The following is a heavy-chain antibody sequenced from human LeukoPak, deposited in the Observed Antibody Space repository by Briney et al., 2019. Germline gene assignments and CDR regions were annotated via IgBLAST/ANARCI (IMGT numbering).Heavy chain of an antibody. CDR1: GGSISSSSYY. CDR2: IYYSGST. J-gene: IGHJ3*02. V-gene: IGHV4-39*07. Sequence: SETLSLTCTVSGGSISSSSYYWGWIRQPPGKGLEWIGSIYYSGSTYYNPSLKSRVTISVDTSKNQFSLELSSVTAADTAVYYCAREAMGYYDSSGYPAGDGFDIWGQGTMVTVSS. CDR3: AREAMGYYDSSGYPAGDGFDI. D-gene: IGHD3-22*01.